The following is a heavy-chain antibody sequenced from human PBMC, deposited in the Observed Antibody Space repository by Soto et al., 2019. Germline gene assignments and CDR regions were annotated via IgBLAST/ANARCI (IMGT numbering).Heavy chain of an antibody. CDR3: ARVKGGWYQSSFDY. CDR1: FTFSTYS. J-gene: IGHJ4*02. V-gene: IGHV3-74*01. Sequence: FTFSTYSMNWVRQAPGKGLVWVSRINSDGSSTSYADSVKGRFTISRDNAKNTLYLQMNSLRAEDTAVYYCARVKGGWYQSSFDYWGQGTLVT. CDR2: INSDGSST. D-gene: IGHD6-19*01.